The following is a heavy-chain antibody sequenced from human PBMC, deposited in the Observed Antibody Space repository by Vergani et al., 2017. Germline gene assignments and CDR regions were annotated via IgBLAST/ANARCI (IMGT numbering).Heavy chain of an antibody. CDR1: GYSFTSYW. D-gene: IGHD3-22*01. J-gene: IGHJ3*02. Sequence: EVQLVQSGAEVKKPGESLRISCKGSGYSFTSYWISWVRQMPGKGLEWMGRIDPSDSYTNYNPSFQGHVTISADKSISTAYLQWSSLKASDTAMYYCARQGNYYDSSGNPPGAFDMWGQGTMVTVSS. CDR3: ARQGNYYDSSGNPPGAFDM. V-gene: IGHV5-10-1*03. CDR2: IDPSDSYT.